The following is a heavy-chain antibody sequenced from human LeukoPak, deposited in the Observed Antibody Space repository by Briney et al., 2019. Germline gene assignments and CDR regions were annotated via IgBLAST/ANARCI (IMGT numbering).Heavy chain of an antibody. Sequence: SVKVSCKASGGTFSSYAISWVRQAPGQGLAWMGGIIPIFGTANYAQKFQSRVTITADESTSTAYMELSSLRSEDTAVYYCARESSWSSPYYYYMDVWGKGTTVTVSS. CDR2: IIPIFGTA. D-gene: IGHD6-13*01. J-gene: IGHJ6*03. CDR1: GGTFSSYA. V-gene: IGHV1-69*13. CDR3: ARESSWSSPYYYYMDV.